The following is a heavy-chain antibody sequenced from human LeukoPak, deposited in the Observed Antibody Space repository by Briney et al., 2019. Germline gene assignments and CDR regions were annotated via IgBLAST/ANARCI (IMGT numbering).Heavy chain of an antibody. CDR2: LYSCGNT. V-gene: IGHV3-53*01. Sequence: GGSLRLSCAASGFTVITNDMTWVRQAPGKGLEWVSVLYSCGNTKYADSVQGRFTISRDNSKNTLYLEMNSLSPDDTAVYYCARGVEPLAANTLAYWGQGTL. CDR1: GFTVITND. CDR3: ARGVEPLAANTLAY. J-gene: IGHJ4*02. D-gene: IGHD1-14*01.